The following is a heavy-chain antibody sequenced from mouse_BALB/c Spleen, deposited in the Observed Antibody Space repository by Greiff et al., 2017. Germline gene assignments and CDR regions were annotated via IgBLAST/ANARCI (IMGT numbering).Heavy chain of an antibody. CDR1: GFSLTSYG. Sequence: VKLMESGPGLVQPSQSLSITCTVSGFSLTSYGVHWVRQSPGKGLEWLGVIWSGGSTDYNAAFISRLSISKDNSKSQVFFKMNSLQANDTAIYYCARKHYGSSYDWYFDVWGAGTTVTVSS. D-gene: IGHD1-1*01. J-gene: IGHJ1*01. CDR2: IWSGGST. CDR3: ARKHYGSSYDWYFDV. V-gene: IGHV2-2*02.